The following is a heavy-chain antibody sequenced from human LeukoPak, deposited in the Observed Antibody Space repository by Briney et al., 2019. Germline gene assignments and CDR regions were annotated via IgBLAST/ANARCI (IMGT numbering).Heavy chain of an antibody. D-gene: IGHD5-18*01. J-gene: IGHJ4*02. Sequence: SETLSLTCTVSGDSISSYYWSWLRQPAGKGLEWIGRIYTSGSTNYNPSLKSRVTMSVDTSKNQFSLKLNSVTAADTAVYYCAREEYSPGHYSFDYWGQGTLVTVSS. CDR3: AREEYSPGHYSFDY. CDR2: IYTSGST. V-gene: IGHV4-4*07. CDR1: GDSISSYY.